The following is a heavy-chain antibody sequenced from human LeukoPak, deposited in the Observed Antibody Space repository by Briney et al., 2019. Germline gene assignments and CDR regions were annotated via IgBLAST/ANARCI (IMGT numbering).Heavy chain of an antibody. Sequence: PSETLSLTCTVSGGSISSYYWGWIRQPPGKGLEWIGSIYYSGSTYYNPSLKSRVTISVDTSKNQFSLKLSSVTAADTAVYYCARPQWLYGGPFDYWGQGTLVTVSS. CDR2: IYYSGST. V-gene: IGHV4-39*01. J-gene: IGHJ4*02. D-gene: IGHD6-19*01. CDR1: GGSISSYY. CDR3: ARPQWLYGGPFDY.